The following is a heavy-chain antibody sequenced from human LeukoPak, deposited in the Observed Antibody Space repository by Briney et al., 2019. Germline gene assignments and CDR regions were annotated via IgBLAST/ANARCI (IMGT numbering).Heavy chain of an antibody. Sequence: SETLSLTCTVSGDSISSSSYYWGWIRQPPGKGLEWIGEINHSGSTNYNPSLKSRVTISVDTSKNQFSLKLSSVTAADTAVYYCAASVATMIIVVIPKLYFDYWGQGTLVTVSS. CDR1: GDSISSSSYY. V-gene: IGHV4-39*07. J-gene: IGHJ4*02. CDR3: AASVATMIIVVIPKLYFDY. CDR2: INHSGST. D-gene: IGHD3-22*01.